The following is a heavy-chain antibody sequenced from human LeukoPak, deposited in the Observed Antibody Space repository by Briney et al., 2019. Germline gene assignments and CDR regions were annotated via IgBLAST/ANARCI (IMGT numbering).Heavy chain of an antibody. D-gene: IGHD5-12*01. CDR2: ISSSSSYI. CDR1: GFIFSSYS. V-gene: IGHV3-21*01. J-gene: IGHJ4*02. Sequence: GGSLRLSCAASGFIFSSYSMTWVRQAPGKGLEWVSSISSSSSYIYYADSVKGRFTISRDNAKNSLYLQMNSLRAEDTAVYYCARDWATGGFTAWDYWGQGTLVTVSS. CDR3: ARDWATGGFTAWDY.